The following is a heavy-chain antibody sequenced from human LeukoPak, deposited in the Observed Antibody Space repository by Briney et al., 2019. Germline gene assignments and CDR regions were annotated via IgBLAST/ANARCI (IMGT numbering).Heavy chain of an antibody. CDR1: GGSISGYY. Sequence: SETLSLTCTVSGGSISGYYWSWIRQPPGKGLEWIGEINHSGSTNYNPSLKSRVTISVDTSKNQFSLKLSSVTAADTAVYYCARASTWIFGPWGQGTLVTVSS. CDR2: INHSGST. V-gene: IGHV4-34*01. J-gene: IGHJ5*02. CDR3: ARASTWIFGP. D-gene: IGHD5-12*01.